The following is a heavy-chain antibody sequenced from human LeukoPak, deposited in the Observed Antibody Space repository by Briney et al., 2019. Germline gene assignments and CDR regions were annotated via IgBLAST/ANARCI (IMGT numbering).Heavy chain of an antibody. CDR3: ARDRNLQHIVVVTAMDY. CDR2: INQDGSDK. J-gene: IGHJ4*02. V-gene: IGHV3-7*01. D-gene: IGHD2-21*02. CDR1: GLTFSIHW. Sequence: RTGGSLRLSCAASGLTFSIHWMNWVRQAPGKGLECVANINQDGSDKYYVDSVKGRFTISRDNTKNSLYLQMNSLRAEDTAVYYCARDRNLQHIVVVTAMDYWGQGTLVTVSS.